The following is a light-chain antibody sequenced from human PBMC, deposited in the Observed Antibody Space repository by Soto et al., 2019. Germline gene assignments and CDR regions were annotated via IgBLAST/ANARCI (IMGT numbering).Light chain of an antibody. CDR2: DVS. V-gene: IGLV2-14*03. Sequence: QSVLTQPASVSGSPGQSITISCTGTSSDIGGYNYVSWYQQLPGKVPKLIIYDVSNRPSGVSDRFPGSNSGNAASLTISGLQAEDEADYYCSSYIRTSTLYVFGTGTKLTVL. J-gene: IGLJ1*01. CDR3: SSYIRTSTLYV. CDR1: SSDIGGYNY.